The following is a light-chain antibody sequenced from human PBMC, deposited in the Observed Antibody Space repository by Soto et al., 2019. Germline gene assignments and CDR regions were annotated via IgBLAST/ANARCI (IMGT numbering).Light chain of an antibody. CDR2: AAS. CDR1: QGISNY. CDR3: QKYNSASPWT. Sequence: DIQMTQSPSSLSASVGDRVTITCRASQGISNYLAWYQQKPGKGPNLLIYAASTLQSGVPSRFSGSGSETDFSLTISSLQPEDVANYYCQKYNSASPWTFGQGTKVEIK. J-gene: IGKJ1*01. V-gene: IGKV1-27*01.